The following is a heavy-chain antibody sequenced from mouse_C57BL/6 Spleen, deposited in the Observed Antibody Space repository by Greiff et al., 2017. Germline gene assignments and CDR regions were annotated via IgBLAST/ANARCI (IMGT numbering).Heavy chain of an antibody. CDR3: PRLPLTTVVAPYFDY. J-gene: IGHJ2*01. Sequence: VQLKESGPELVKPGASVKISCKASGYSFTGYYMNWVKQSPEKSLEWIGEINPSTGGTTYNQKFKAKATLTVDKSASTAYMQLKSLTSEDSAVYYCPRLPLTTVVAPYFDYWGQGTTLTVSS. D-gene: IGHD1-1*01. V-gene: IGHV1-42*01. CDR1: GYSFTGYY. CDR2: INPSTGGT.